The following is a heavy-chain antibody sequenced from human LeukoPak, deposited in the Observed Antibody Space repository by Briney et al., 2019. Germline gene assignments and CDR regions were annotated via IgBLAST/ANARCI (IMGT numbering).Heavy chain of an antibody. D-gene: IGHD5-18*01. CDR1: GGSITSNSYS. Sequence: SETLSLTCTVSGGSITSNSYSWGWIRQPPGKGLQWIATLSYTGTNYYNPSLKSRVTMPVDTSKNQLSLKLSSLPAADTAVYYCARLRGGVQLWGDWGQGTLVTVSS. CDR2: LSYTGTN. J-gene: IGHJ4*02. V-gene: IGHV4-39*01. CDR3: ARLRGGVQLWGD.